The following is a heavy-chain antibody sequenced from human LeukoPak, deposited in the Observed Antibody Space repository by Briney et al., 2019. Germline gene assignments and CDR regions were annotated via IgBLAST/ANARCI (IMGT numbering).Heavy chain of an antibody. D-gene: IGHD6-13*01. CDR3: AYGDSSSWYLPLFDY. Sequence: SVKVSCKASGGTFSSYAISWVRQAPGQGLEWMGGIIPIFGTANYAQKFQGRVTITADESTSTAYMELSSLRSEDTAVYYCAYGDSSSWYLPLFDYWGQGTLVTVSS. CDR1: GGTFSSYA. V-gene: IGHV1-69*01. J-gene: IGHJ4*02. CDR2: IIPIFGTA.